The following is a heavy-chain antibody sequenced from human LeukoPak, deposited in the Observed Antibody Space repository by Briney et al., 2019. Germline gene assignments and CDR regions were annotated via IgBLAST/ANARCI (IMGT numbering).Heavy chain of an antibody. CDR2: ISTYNGNT. V-gene: IGHV1-18*01. J-gene: IGHJ6*03. CDR1: GYTFNTYG. CDR3: ARDLGRRCSGGSCNYYSNYMDV. D-gene: IGHD2-15*01. Sequence: GASVKVSCKASGYTFNTYGTSWVRQAPGQGLEWMGWISTYNGNTDYAQNLQGRVTMTTDTSTSTAHMELRSLRSDDTAVYYCARDLGRRCSGGSCNYYSNYMDVWGKGTTVTISS.